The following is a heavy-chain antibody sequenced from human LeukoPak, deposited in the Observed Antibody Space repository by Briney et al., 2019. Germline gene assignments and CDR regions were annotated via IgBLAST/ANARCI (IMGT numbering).Heavy chain of an antibody. J-gene: IGHJ4*02. CDR1: GFTFSSYS. Sequence: PGGSLRLSCAASGFTFSSYSMNWVRQAPGKGLEWVSSISSSSSYIYYADSVKGRFTISRDNAKNSLYLQMNSLRAEDTAVYYCARRSSSWYCFDYWGQGTLVTVSS. V-gene: IGHV3-21*01. D-gene: IGHD6-13*01. CDR2: ISSSSSYI. CDR3: ARRSSSWYCFDY.